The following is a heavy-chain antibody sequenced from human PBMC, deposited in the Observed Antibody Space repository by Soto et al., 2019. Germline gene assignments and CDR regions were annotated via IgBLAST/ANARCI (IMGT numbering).Heavy chain of an antibody. CDR2: IWYDGSNK. J-gene: IGHJ3*02. V-gene: IGHV3-33*01. D-gene: IGHD6-19*01. CDR1: GFTFSSYG. CDR3: ARDYNGYSSGWTSRSLAAFDI. Sequence: GGSLRLSCAASGFTFSSYGMHWVRQAPGKGLEWVAVIWYDGSNKYYADSVKGRFTISRDNSKNTLYLQMNSLRAEGTAVYYCARDYNGYSSGWTSRSLAAFDIWGQGTMVTVSS.